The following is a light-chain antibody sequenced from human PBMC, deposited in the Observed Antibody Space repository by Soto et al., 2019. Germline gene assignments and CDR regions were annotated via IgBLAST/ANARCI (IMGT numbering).Light chain of an antibody. CDR3: KSYTSRSTYV. CDR2: EVS. J-gene: IGLJ1*01. Sequence: QSVLTQPASVSGSPGQSITISCTGTSSDVGVYNYVSWYQQHPGKAPKLMIYEVSNRPSGVSNRFSGSKSGNTASLTISGLQSEDEADYYCKSYTSRSTYVFGAGTKLTVL. CDR1: SSDVGVYNY. V-gene: IGLV2-14*01.